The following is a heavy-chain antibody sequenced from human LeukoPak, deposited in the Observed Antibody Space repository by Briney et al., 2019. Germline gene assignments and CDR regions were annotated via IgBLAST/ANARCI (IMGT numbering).Heavy chain of an antibody. V-gene: IGHV4-39*01. CDR1: GGSMSSSSYY. D-gene: IGHD3-22*01. CDR2: IYYSGST. J-gene: IGHJ4*02. CDR3: ARVLHRRNYDSSVYYGY. Sequence: MASETLSLTCTVSGGSMSSSSYYWGWIRQPPGKGLEWIGSIYYSGSTYYNPSLKSRVTISVDTSKNQFSLKLSSVTAADTAVYYCARVLHRRNYDSSVYYGYWGQGTLVTVSS.